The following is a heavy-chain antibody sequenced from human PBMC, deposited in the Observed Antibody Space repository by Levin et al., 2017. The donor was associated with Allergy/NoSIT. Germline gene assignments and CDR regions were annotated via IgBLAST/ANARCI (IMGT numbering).Heavy chain of an antibody. CDR2: VFIGGTT. J-gene: IGHJ6*02. CDR3: ARSGVVIPPSDYYYYYHGMDV. CDR1: GASISRYH. V-gene: IGHV4-4*07. Sequence: ASETLSLTCTVSGASISRYHWSWIRQSAGKGLEWIGRVFIGGTTIYNPSVKSRVTMSIDTSRNHLSLTVTSVTAADTAVYFCARSGVVIPPSDYYYYYHGMDVWGHGTTVTVSS. D-gene: IGHD2-21*01.